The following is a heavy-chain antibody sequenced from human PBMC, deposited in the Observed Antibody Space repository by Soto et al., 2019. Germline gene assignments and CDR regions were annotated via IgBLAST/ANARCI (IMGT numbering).Heavy chain of an antibody. CDR2: ISWNSGSI. V-gene: IGHV3-9*01. J-gene: IGHJ3*02. CDR3: AKVRIVGATRAFDI. Sequence: GGSLRLSCAASGFTFDDYAMHWARQAPGKGLEWVSGISWNSGSIGYADSVKGRFTISRDNAKNSLYLQMNSLRAEDTALYYCAKVRIVGATRAFDIWGQGTMVTVSS. D-gene: IGHD1-26*01. CDR1: GFTFDDYA.